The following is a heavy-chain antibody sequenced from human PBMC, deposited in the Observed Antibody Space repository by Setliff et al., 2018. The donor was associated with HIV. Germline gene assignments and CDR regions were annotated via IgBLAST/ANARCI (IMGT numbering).Heavy chain of an antibody. J-gene: IGHJ6*03. Sequence: GASVKVSCKASGGTFSSYAISWVRQAPGQGLEWMGGIIPIFGTANYAQKFQGRVTITADESTSTAYMELSSLRSEDTAVYYCAREARYQDRYYYYMDVWGKGTTVTFSS. CDR1: GGTFSSYA. D-gene: IGHD1-20*01. CDR3: AREARYQDRYYYYMDV. V-gene: IGHV1-69*13. CDR2: IIPIFGTA.